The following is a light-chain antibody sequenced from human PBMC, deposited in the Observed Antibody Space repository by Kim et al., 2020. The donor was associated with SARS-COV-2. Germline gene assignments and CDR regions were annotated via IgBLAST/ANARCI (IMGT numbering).Light chain of an antibody. CDR3: QSYDSSLSGYV. CDR2: DNT. CDR1: SSNIGAGYD. Sequence: QRVTLSCTGSSSNIGAGYDGHWYQQLPGTAPKLLIYDNTNRPSGVPDRFSGSKSGTSASLAITGLQAEDEADYYCQSYDSSLSGYVFGTGTKVTVL. J-gene: IGLJ1*01. V-gene: IGLV1-40*01.